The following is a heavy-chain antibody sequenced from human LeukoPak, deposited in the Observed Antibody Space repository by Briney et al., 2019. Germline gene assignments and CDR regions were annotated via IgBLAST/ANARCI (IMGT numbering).Heavy chain of an antibody. V-gene: IGHV3-48*03. D-gene: IGHD2-15*01. CDR1: GFTFSSYE. Sequence: GGSLRLSCAASGFTFSSYEMNWVRQAPGKGLEWVSYISSSGSTIYYADSVKGRFTISRHNAKNSLYLQMNSLRAEDTAVYYCAREGGAEDFDYWGQGTLVTVSS. CDR3: AREGGAEDFDY. CDR2: ISSSGSTI. J-gene: IGHJ4*02.